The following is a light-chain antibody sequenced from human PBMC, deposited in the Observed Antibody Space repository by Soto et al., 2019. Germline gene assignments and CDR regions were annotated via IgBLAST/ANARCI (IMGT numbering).Light chain of an antibody. J-gene: IGKJ3*01. CDR3: QQSYSTPPIFT. V-gene: IGKV1-39*01. CDR1: QSISSY. Sequence: DIQMTQSPSSLSASVGDRVTITCRASQSISSYLNWYQQKPGKAPKLLIYAASSLQSGVPSRFSGSGSRTDFTLTISSLQPEDFATYYCQQSYSTPPIFTFGPGTKVDI. CDR2: AAS.